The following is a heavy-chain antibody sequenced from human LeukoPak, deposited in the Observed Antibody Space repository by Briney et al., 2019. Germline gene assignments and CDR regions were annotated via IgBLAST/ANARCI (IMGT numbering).Heavy chain of an antibody. V-gene: IGHV3-23*01. CDR1: GFTFSSYA. CDR2: ISGSGGST. J-gene: IGHJ4*02. CDR3: AKGGDYYGSGSYYLDY. Sequence: PGGSLRLSCAASGFTFSSYAMSWVRQAPGKGLERVSAISGSGGSTYYADSVKGRFTISRDNSKNTLYLQMNSLRAEDTAVYYCAKGGDYYGSGSYYLDYWGQGTLVTVSS. D-gene: IGHD3-10*01.